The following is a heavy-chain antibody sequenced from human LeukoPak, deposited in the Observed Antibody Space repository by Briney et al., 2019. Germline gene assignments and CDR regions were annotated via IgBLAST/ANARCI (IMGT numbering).Heavy chain of an antibody. CDR2: ISGSGGST. J-gene: IGHJ4*02. D-gene: IGHD3-22*01. V-gene: IGHV3-23*01. CDR3: AKDDTMIVVVIISFDY. Sequence: PGGSLRLSCAASGFTFSSYAMSWVRQAPGKGLEWVSAISGSGGSTYYADSVKGRFTISRDNSKNTLYLQMNSLRAEDTAVYYCAKDDTMIVVVIISFDYWGQGTLVTVSP. CDR1: GFTFSSYA.